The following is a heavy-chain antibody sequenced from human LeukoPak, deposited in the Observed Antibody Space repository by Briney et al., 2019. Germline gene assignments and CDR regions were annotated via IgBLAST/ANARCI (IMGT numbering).Heavy chain of an antibody. Sequence: GGSLRLSCAASGFTFSSYAMRWVRQAPGKGLEWVAVISYDGSNKYYADSVKGRFTISRDNSKNTLYLQMNSLRAEDTAVYYCARDISGRYDYWSQGTLVTVSS. CDR3: ARDISGRYDY. J-gene: IGHJ4*02. CDR2: ISYDGSNK. D-gene: IGHD1-26*01. CDR1: GFTFSSYA. V-gene: IGHV3-30-3*01.